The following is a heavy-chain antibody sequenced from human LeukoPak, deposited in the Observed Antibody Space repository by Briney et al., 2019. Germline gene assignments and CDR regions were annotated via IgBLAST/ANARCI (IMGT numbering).Heavy chain of an antibody. Sequence: GASVEVSCKASGGTFSSYAISWVRQAPGQGLEWMGRIIPILGIANYAQKFQGRVTITSDESTRTVYMELSSLRPEDSAVYYCAGFFYDNSGDAFDIWGQGTTVTVSS. CDR1: GGTFSSYA. V-gene: IGHV1-69*04. D-gene: IGHD3-22*01. CDR3: AGFFYDNSGDAFDI. CDR2: IIPILGIA. J-gene: IGHJ3*02.